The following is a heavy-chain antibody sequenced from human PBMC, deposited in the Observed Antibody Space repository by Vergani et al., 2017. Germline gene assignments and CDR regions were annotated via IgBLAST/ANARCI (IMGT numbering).Heavy chain of an antibody. D-gene: IGHD5-12*01. J-gene: IGHJ6*02. Sequence: EVQLLESGGDLVQPGGSLRLSCAASGFTFNHYAMNWVRQAPGKGLEWVSGISGSGGSTYYAGSVKGRFTISRDSSKNTLDLQMNSLSAGDTAAYYCEKANPRNSGYDYLYYYHAIDVWGQGTTVTVSS. V-gene: IGHV3-23*01. CDR1: GFTFNHYA. CDR2: ISGSGGST. CDR3: EKANPRNSGYDYLYYYHAIDV.